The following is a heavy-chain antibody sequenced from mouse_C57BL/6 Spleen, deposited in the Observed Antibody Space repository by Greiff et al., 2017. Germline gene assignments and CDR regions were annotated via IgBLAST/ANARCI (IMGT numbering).Heavy chain of an antibody. D-gene: IGHD1-1*01. CDR3: ARWGSSDAMDY. Sequence: QVQLQQPGAELVKPGASVKLSCKASGYTFTSYWMQWVKQRPGQGLEWIGEIDPSDSYTNYNQKFKGKATLTVDTSSSTAYMQLSSLTSEDSAVYYCARWGSSDAMDYWGQGTSVTVSS. CDR2: IDPSDSYT. CDR1: GYTFTSYW. V-gene: IGHV1-50*01. J-gene: IGHJ4*01.